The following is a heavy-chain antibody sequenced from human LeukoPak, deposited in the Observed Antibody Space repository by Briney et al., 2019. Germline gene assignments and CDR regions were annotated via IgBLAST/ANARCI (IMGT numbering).Heavy chain of an antibody. Sequence: GGSLRLSRAASGFTFSSYAMSWVRQAPGKGLEWVSAISGSGGSTYYADSVKGRFTISRDNSKNTLYLQMNSLRAEDTAVYYCAKDGEYSSSSSDYWGQGTLVTVSS. CDR2: ISGSGGST. CDR3: AKDGEYSSSSSDY. CDR1: GFTFSSYA. D-gene: IGHD6-6*01. V-gene: IGHV3-23*01. J-gene: IGHJ4*02.